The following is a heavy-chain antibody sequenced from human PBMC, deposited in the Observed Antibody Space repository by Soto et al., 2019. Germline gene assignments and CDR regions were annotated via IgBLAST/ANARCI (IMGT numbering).Heavy chain of an antibody. Sequence: GASVKVSCKASASTFTGYTINWVRQAPGQGLEWMGWISTFNGNTKYAGNFEGRVTMTTNTSTTTAYMELTSLRFGDTAVYFCARGTVTSGRWFGPWGQGTLVTVSS. D-gene: IGHD4-17*01. CDR2: ISTFNGNT. CDR1: ASTFTGYT. V-gene: IGHV1-18*04. J-gene: IGHJ5*02. CDR3: ARGTVTSGRWFGP.